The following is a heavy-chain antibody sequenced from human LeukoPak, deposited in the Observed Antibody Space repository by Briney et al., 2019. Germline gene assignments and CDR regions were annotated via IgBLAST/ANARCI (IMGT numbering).Heavy chain of an antibody. J-gene: IGHJ6*02. Sequence: GGSLRLSCAAPGFTFSSYAMSWVRQAPGKGLEWVSAISGSGGSTYYADSVKGRFTISRDNSKNTLYLQMNSLRAEDTAVYYCARDLWFGELSNPYYYYGMDVWGQGTTVTVSS. CDR2: ISGSGGST. D-gene: IGHD3-10*01. CDR3: ARDLWFGELSNPYYYYGMDV. V-gene: IGHV3-23*01. CDR1: GFTFSSYA.